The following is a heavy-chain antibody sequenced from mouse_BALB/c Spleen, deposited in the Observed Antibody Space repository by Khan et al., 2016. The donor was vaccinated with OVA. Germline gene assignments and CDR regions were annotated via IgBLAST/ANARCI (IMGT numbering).Heavy chain of an antibody. CDR1: GYSITSDYA. Sequence: EVQLQESGPGLVKPSQSLSLTCTVTGYSITSDYAWNWIRQFPGNKLEWMGYISYSGSTSYNPSLKSRISITRDTSKNQFFLQLNSVTTEDTATXYCARWYTMITTYAMDYWGQGTSVTVSS. CDR2: ISYSGST. CDR3: ARWYTMITTYAMDY. J-gene: IGHJ4*01. D-gene: IGHD2-4*01. V-gene: IGHV3-2*02.